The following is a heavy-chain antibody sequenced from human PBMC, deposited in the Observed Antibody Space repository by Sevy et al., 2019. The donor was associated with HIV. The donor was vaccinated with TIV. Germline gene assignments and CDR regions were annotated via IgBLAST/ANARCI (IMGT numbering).Heavy chain of an antibody. CDR3: AKDSSVDTAMAPLGY. J-gene: IGHJ4*02. V-gene: IGHV3-23*01. CDR2: ISGSGGST. D-gene: IGHD5-18*01. Sequence: GGSLRLSCAVSGFSFDSYGMTWVRQAPGKGLEWVSAISGSGGSTYYADSVKGRFTISRDNSKNTLYLQMNSLRAEDTAVYYCAKDSSVDTAMAPLGYWGQGTLVTVSS. CDR1: GFSFDSYG.